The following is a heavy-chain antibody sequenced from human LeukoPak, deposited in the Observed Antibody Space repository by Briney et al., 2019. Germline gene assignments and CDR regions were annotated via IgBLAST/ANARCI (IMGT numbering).Heavy chain of an antibody. V-gene: IGHV1-2*02. CDR1: GYTFTGYY. J-gene: IGHJ4*02. CDR2: INPNSGAT. CDR3: ARDPRNYIDY. Sequence: ASVKVSCKASGYTFTGYYMQWVRQAPGQGLEWMGWINPNSGATNYAQKFQGRVTITRDTSISTAYMELSRLTSDDTAVYYCARDPRNYIDYWGQGTLVTVST.